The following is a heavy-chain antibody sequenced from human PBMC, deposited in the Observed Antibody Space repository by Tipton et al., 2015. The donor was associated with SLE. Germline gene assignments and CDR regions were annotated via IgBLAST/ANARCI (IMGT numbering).Heavy chain of an antibody. Sequence: TLSLTCAVSGYSISSSYYWGWIRQPPGKGLEWIGSFAHSGSSFYNPSLKSRVTMSVDTSKNHFSLKLSSVTAADTAVYYCARHDTNYGRNWFDPWGQGTLVTVSS. CDR2: FAHSGSS. CDR1: GYSISSSYY. CDR3: ARHDTNYGRNWFDP. J-gene: IGHJ5*02. V-gene: IGHV4-38-2*01. D-gene: IGHD2-8*01.